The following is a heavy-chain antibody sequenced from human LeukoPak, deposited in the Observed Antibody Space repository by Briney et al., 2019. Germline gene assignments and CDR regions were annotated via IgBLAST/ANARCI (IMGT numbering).Heavy chain of an antibody. V-gene: IGHV3-48*03. Sequence: GGSLRLSCAASGFIFSAYEMNWVRQAPGKGLEWVSYISSSGSTIYYADSVKGRFTISRDNAKKSLYLQMNSLRAEDTAVYYCARVYSSGWSYWGQGTLVTVSS. CDR3: ARVYSSGWSY. CDR1: GFIFSAYE. J-gene: IGHJ4*02. D-gene: IGHD6-19*01. CDR2: ISSSGSTI.